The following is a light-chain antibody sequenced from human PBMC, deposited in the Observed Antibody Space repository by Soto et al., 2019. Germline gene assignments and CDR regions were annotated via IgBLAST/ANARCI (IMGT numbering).Light chain of an antibody. CDR3: QQTYSPPFT. V-gene: IGKV1-39*01. CDR2: GAF. CDR1: HTFSSF. J-gene: IGKJ2*01. Sequence: DIQMTQSPSSLSASVGDRVTITCRASHTFSSFLNWYQQKRGKPPTLLIYGAFNLRSGVPSRFGGSGGGSDFRLTISSLQPGDFATYYCQQTYSPPFTFGQGTSLELK.